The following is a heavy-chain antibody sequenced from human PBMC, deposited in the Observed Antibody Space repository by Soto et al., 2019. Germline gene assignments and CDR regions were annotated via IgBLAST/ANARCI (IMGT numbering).Heavy chain of an antibody. J-gene: IGHJ4*02. V-gene: IGHV3-33*01. D-gene: IGHD6-13*01. Sequence: PGGSLRLSCAASGFTFSSYGMHWVRQAPGKGLEWVAVIWYDGSNKYYADSVKGRFTISRDNSKNTLYLQMNSLRAEDTAVYYCARDWVGSSWYFGVWGQGTLVTVSS. CDR2: IWYDGSNK. CDR3: ARDWVGSSWYFGV. CDR1: GFTFSSYG.